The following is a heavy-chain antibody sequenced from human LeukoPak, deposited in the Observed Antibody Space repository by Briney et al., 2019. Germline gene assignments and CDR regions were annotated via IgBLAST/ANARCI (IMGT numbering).Heavy chain of an antibody. J-gene: IGHJ4*02. V-gene: IGHV1-69*13. CDR1: GGTFSSYA. D-gene: IGHD3-22*01. CDR3: ATGHQTYYYDSSGYADY. Sequence: ASVKVSCKASGGTFSSYAISWVRQAPGQGLEWMGGIIPIFGTANYAQKFQGRVTITADESTSTAYMELSSLRSEDTAVYYCATGHQTYYYDSSGYADYWGQGTLVTVSS. CDR2: IIPIFGTA.